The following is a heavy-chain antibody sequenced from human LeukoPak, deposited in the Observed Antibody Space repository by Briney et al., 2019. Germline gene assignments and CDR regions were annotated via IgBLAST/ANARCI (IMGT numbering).Heavy chain of an antibody. D-gene: IGHD3-16*02. CDR3: AKHSRVIVGTTCAFDV. V-gene: IGHV4-38-2*01. Sequence: SETLSLTCAGSDSSITSDYYWAWIRQTPGKGLGWIGSLHPRRNFYYNPSFQSRVTLSFDASNNHFSLRLASVPAADTALYYCAKHSRVIVGTTCAFDVWGPGTKVTVSS. CDR1: DSSITSDYY. J-gene: IGHJ3*01. CDR2: LHPRRNF.